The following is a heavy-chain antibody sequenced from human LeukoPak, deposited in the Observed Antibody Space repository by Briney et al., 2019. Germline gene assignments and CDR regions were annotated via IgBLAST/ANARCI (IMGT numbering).Heavy chain of an antibody. CDR1: GGSFSGYY. V-gene: IGHV4-34*01. Sequence: SETLSLTCAVYGGSFSGYYWSWIRQPPGKGLEWIGEINHSGSTNYNPSLKSRVTISVDTSKNQFSLKLSSVTAADTAVYYCARDGIAAAAENYFDYWGQGTLVTVSS. D-gene: IGHD6-13*01. CDR3: ARDGIAAAAENYFDY. CDR2: INHSGST. J-gene: IGHJ4*02.